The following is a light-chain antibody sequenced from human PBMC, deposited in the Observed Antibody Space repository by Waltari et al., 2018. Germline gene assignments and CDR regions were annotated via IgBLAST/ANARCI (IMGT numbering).Light chain of an antibody. CDR2: LSF. V-gene: IGKV2-28*01. J-gene: IGKJ1*01. CDR3: MQALHTPPT. CDR1: QSLLHSDGYNY. Sequence: LSLPVTPGEPASISCRSSQSLLHSDGYNYLNWYLQKPGQSPQLLIYLSFIRASGVPDRFTGSGAGTDFTLKISRVEAEDVGFYYCMQALHTPPTFGQGTRAEIK.